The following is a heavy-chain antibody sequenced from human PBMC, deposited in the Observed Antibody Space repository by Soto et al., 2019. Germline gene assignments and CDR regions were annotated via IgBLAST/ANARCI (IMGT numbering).Heavy chain of an antibody. CDR1: GFTFRSYT. J-gene: IGHJ4*01. Sequence: EVQLLESGGDLVQPGGSLRLSCAASGFTFRSYTMTWVRQAPGKGLEWVSSIIGANGDTFSADSVTGRFTNSRDISMSNPYLQMNGLRVEDTGIYYCAKDKEPDGAWDIDYWGHGTLVPVSS. V-gene: IGHV3-23*01. CDR2: IIGANGDT. CDR3: AKDKEPDGAWDIDY. D-gene: IGHD1-1*01.